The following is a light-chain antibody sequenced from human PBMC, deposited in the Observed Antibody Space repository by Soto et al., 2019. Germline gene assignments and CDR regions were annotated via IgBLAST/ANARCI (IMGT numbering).Light chain of an antibody. CDR1: QSISSH. V-gene: IGKV3-11*01. CDR3: QQRPNWPLT. CDR2: DAS. J-gene: IGKJ4*01. Sequence: EIVLTQSPATLSLSPGERATLSCRASQSISSHLAWYQQKPGQAPRLLIYDASNRATGIPVRFSGSGSGTDCTLTINSLEPEDFAVYYCQQRPNWPLTFGGGTKVENK.